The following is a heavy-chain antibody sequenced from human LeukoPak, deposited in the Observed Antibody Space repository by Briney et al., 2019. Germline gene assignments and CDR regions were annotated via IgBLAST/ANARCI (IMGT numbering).Heavy chain of an antibody. Sequence: SVKVSCTASGGTFSSHAISWVRQAPGQGLEWMGGIIPIFGTANYAQKFQGRVTITADKSTSTAYMELSSLRSEDTAVYYCARGKISYSSGWYYYFDYWGQGTLVTVSS. CDR3: ARGKISYSSGWYYYFDY. V-gene: IGHV1-69*06. D-gene: IGHD6-19*01. CDR2: IIPIFGTA. J-gene: IGHJ4*02. CDR1: GGTFSSHA.